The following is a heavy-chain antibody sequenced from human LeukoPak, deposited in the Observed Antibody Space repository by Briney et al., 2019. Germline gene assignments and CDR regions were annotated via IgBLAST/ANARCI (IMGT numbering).Heavy chain of an antibody. V-gene: IGHV4-61*02. Sequence: SQTLSLTCTVSGGSISSGSYYWSWIRQPAGKGLEWIGRIYTSGSTNYNPSLKSRVTISVDTSKNQFSLKLSSVTAADTAVYYCAGGDYYDSSGYYHGFDYWGQGTLVTVSS. CDR3: AGGDYYDSSGYYHGFDY. CDR2: IYTSGST. D-gene: IGHD3-22*01. CDR1: GGSISSGSYY. J-gene: IGHJ4*02.